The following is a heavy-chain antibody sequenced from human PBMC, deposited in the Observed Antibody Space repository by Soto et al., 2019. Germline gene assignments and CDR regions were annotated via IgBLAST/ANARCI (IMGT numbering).Heavy chain of an antibody. CDR1: GFTFSSYA. V-gene: IGHV3-23*01. D-gene: IGHD2-21*02. CDR3: AKGLAYCGGDCPEYYGMDV. CDR2: ISGSGGST. Sequence: EVHLLESGGGLVQPGGSLRLSCAASGFTFSSYAMSWVRQAPGKGLEWVSGISGSGGSTDYADSVKGRFTISRDNSKNTLYLQMNSLRAEDTAVYHCAKGLAYCGGDCPEYYGMDVWGQGTTVIVSS. J-gene: IGHJ6*02.